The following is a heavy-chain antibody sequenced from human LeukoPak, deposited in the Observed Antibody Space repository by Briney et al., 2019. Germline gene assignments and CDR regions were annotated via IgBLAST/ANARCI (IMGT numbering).Heavy chain of an antibody. CDR1: GGSISSYY. J-gene: IGHJ3*02. V-gene: IGHV4-59*12. CDR3: ARAGYSSRPFDI. D-gene: IGHD6-13*01. Sequence: SETLSLTCTVSGGSISSYYWSWIRQPPGKGLEWIGYIYYSGSTYYNPSLKSRVTISVDTSKNQFSLKLSSVTAADTAVYYCARAGYSSRPFDIWGQGTMVTVSS. CDR2: IYYSGST.